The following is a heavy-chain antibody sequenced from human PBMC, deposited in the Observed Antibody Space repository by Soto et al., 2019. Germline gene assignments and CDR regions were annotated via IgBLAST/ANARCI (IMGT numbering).Heavy chain of an antibody. CDR1: GFTFSSYA. J-gene: IGHJ4*02. D-gene: IGHD2-2*01. CDR3: ARGPSSLTRFDY. CDR2: ISYDGSNK. Sequence: GSLRLSCAASGFTFSSYAMHWVRQAPGKGLEWVAVISYDGSNKYYADSVKGRSTISRDNSKNTLYVQMNSLRAEDTAVYYCARGPSSLTRFDYWGQGTLVTVSS. V-gene: IGHV3-30-3*01.